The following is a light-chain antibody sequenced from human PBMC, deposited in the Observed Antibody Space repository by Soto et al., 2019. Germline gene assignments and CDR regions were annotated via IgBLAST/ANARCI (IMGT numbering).Light chain of an antibody. CDR3: QQFGDSLT. CDR2: GAS. Sequence: EIVLTQSPGTLSLAPGERATLSCRASQSVSNNYLAWYQQKPGQAPRLLIYGASTRATGIPDRFSGSGSGTDFTLTVSRLEPEDFAVYYCQQFGDSLTFGGGTKVDI. J-gene: IGKJ4*01. CDR1: QSVSNNY. V-gene: IGKV3-20*01.